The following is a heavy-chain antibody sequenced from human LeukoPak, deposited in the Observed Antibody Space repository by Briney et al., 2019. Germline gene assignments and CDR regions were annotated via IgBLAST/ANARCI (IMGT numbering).Heavy chain of an antibody. Sequence: PGGSLRLSCAASGFTFSSYSMNWVRQAPGKGLEWVSSISSSSSYIYYADSVKGRFTISRDNAKNSLYLQMNSLRAEDTAVYYCASDGRGLRYFDWLLALDYWGQGTLVTVSS. V-gene: IGHV3-21*01. CDR1: GFTFSSYS. CDR3: ASDGRGLRYFDWLLALDY. J-gene: IGHJ4*02. CDR2: ISSSSSYI. D-gene: IGHD3-9*01.